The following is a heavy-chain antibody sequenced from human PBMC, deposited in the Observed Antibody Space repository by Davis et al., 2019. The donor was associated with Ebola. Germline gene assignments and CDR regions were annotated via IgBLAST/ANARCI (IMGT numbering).Heavy chain of an antibody. CDR3: AHKEFGYCTGTTCLSYFDY. J-gene: IGHJ4*02. V-gene: IGHV2-5*01. Sequence: SGPTLVKPTQTLTLTCSFSGFSLSASGVGVGWVRQSPGKPLEWLALIYWNDDQRYNPSLKSRLTITKDTSKNHVVLTMTNMDPVDTGTYYCAHKEFGYCTGTTCLSYFDYWGQGTLVTVSS. CDR1: GFSLSASGVG. D-gene: IGHD2-8*02. CDR2: IYWNDDQ.